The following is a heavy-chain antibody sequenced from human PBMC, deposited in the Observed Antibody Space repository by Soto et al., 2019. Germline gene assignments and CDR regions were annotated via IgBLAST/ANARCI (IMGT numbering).Heavy chain of an antibody. CDR3: ARGLSVRSLND. Sequence: QVHLVQSGAEVKKPGASVKVSCKASGYTFSAYAMQWLRQAPGQRPEWMGWISPGDGATRYSQNFRGRVTMTRDPSATTAFLELSNLKPEDTAVYYCARGLSVRSLNDWGQGTLITVAA. CDR2: ISPGDGAT. J-gene: IGHJ4*01. V-gene: IGHV1-3*01. CDR1: GYTFSAYA. D-gene: IGHD1-1*01.